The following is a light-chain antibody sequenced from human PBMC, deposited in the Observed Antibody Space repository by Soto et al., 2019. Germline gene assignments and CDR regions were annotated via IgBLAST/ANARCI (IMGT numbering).Light chain of an antibody. J-gene: IGKJ1*01. CDR2: DTS. Sequence: EIVLTQSPATLSSSPGERATLSRRASQTVSNKVAWYQHKPGQAPRLLIYDTSNRATGIPARFSGSGSGTDFTLTISSLEPEDFAVYYCHQRKSWPRTFGQGTKVDIK. CDR3: HQRKSWPRT. V-gene: IGKV3-11*01. CDR1: QTVSNK.